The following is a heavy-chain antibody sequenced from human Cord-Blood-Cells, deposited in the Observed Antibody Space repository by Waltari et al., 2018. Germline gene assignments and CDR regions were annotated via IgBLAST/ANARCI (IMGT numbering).Heavy chain of an antibody. CDR1: GGSISSSRYY. CDR2: IYYSGST. CDR3: ASSTGDDAFDI. V-gene: IGHV4-39*01. J-gene: IGHJ3*02. D-gene: IGHD7-27*01. Sequence: QLQLQESGPGLVKPSATMSLTCTVSGGSISSSRYYWGGIRQPQGKGLEWIVSIYYSGSTYYNPSLKSRVTISVDTSKNQFSLKLSSVTAADTAVYYCASSTGDDAFDIWGQGTMVTVSS.